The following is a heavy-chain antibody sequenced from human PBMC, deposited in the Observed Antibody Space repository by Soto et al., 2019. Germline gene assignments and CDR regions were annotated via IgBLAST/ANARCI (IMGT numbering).Heavy chain of an antibody. CDR1: GGSFSGDH. V-gene: IGHV4-34*01. Sequence: LSLTCAVYGGSFSGDHWTWIRQPPGKGLEWIGEVNHSGSTNYNPSLKSRVTLSVDTSKNQISLKVKSVTAADTAVYYCARRYCSTTSCLAGFDPWGRGTLVTVSS. CDR2: VNHSGST. J-gene: IGHJ5*02. D-gene: IGHD2-2*01. CDR3: ARRYCSTTSCLAGFDP.